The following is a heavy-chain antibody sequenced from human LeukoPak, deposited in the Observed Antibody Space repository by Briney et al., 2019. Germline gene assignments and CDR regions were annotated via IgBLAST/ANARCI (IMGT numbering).Heavy chain of an antibody. D-gene: IGHD3-10*01. Sequence: GESLQISCKVSGYTFISYWIGWVRQMPGRGLEWMGIINPGDSDTRYSPSFQGQVTISVDKSISTAYLQWSSLKASDTAMYYCARGEFYFDYWGQGTLVTVSS. J-gene: IGHJ4*02. CDR2: INPGDSDT. CDR1: GYTFISYW. CDR3: ARGEFYFDY. V-gene: IGHV5-51*01.